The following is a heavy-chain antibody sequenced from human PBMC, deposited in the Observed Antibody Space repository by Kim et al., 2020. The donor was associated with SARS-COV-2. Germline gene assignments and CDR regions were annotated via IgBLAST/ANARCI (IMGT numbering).Heavy chain of an antibody. CDR2: STK. J-gene: IGHJ4*02. Sequence: STKTDADSVKGRFTISRDNAKNSLYLQMNSLRDEDTAVYYCARGWGYFDYWGQGTLVTVSS. V-gene: IGHV3-48*02. CDR3: ARGWGYFDY. D-gene: IGHD7-27*01.